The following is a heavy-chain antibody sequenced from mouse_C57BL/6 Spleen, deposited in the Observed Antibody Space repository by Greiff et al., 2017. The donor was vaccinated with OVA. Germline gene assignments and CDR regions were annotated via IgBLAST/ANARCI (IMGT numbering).Heavy chain of an antibody. CDR1: GYTFTDYY. D-gene: IGHD2-3*01. V-gene: IGHV1-76*01. Sequence: VQLQQSGAELVRPGASVKLSCKASGYTFTDYYINWVKQRPGQGLEWIARIYPGSGNTYYNEKFKGKATLTAEKSSSTAYMQLSSLTSEDSAVYFCARSGDGYYRAFAYWGQGTLVTVSA. CDR3: ARSGDGYYRAFAY. CDR2: IYPGSGNT. J-gene: IGHJ3*01.